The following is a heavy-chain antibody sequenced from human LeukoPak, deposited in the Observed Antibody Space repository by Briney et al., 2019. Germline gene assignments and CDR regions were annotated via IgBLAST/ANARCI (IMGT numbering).Heavy chain of an antibody. CDR3: ARGMSSVVAVGP. V-gene: IGHV4-38-2*02. J-gene: IGHJ1*01. CDR1: GCSINTAHC. D-gene: IGHD2-2*01. CDR2: ISHSGSA. Sequence: SETLSLTCPESGCSINTAHCWGWVRQPPGEGLEWIGSISHSGSAYYNPSLKSRVTISLDASKNQFSLKVTSVTAADTAVYYCARGMSSVVAVGPWGRGTLVTVSS.